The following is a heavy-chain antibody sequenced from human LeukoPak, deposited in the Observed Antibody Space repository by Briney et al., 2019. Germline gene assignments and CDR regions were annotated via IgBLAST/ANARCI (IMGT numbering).Heavy chain of an antibody. CDR1: GFTFSSYA. J-gene: IGHJ6*02. CDR2: ISGSGGRT. D-gene: IGHD2-2*01. CDR3: AKGIVVVPAASEEYYYYYYGMDV. V-gene: IGHV3-23*01. Sequence: PGGSLRLSCAASGFTFSSYAMSWVRQAPGKGLEGVSAISGSGGRTYYADSVKGRFTISRDNSKNTLYLQMNSLRAEDTAVYYCAKGIVVVPAASEEYYYYYYGMDVWGQGTTVTVSS.